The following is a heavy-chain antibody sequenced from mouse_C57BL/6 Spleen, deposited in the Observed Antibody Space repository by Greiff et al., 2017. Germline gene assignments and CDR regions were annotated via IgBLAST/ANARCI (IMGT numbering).Heavy chain of an antibody. D-gene: IGHD2-5*01. Sequence: DVKLVESGGGLVKPGGSLKLSCAASGFTFSSYTMSWVRQTPEKRLEWVATISGGGGNTYYPDSVKGRFTISRDNAKNTLYLQMSSLRSEDTALYYCARQRYSNYDYWGQGTTLTVSS. CDR1: GFTFSSYT. CDR2: ISGGGGNT. J-gene: IGHJ2*01. V-gene: IGHV5-9*01. CDR3: ARQRYSNYDY.